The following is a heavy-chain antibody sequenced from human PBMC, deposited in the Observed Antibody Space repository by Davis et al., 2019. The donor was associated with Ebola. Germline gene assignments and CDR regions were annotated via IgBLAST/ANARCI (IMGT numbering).Heavy chain of an antibody. CDR1: GDSISRGGYH. D-gene: IGHD5-24*01. V-gene: IGHV4-39*01. J-gene: IGHJ4*02. CDR3: ARRRDGYNTFDY. CDR2: IHSTGST. Sequence: PSETLSLTCTVSGDSISRGGYHWGWMRQPPGKRLEWIGSIHSTGSTAYKSSLQSRVSISVDTSKNQFSLKMISVTAADTALYYCARRRDGYNTFDYWGQGTLVIVSS.